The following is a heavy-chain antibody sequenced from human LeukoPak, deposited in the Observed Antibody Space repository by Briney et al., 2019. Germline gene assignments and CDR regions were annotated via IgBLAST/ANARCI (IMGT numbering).Heavy chain of an antibody. CDR1: GYTFTTYH. J-gene: IGHJ4*02. Sequence: ASVKVSCQASGYTFTTYHMHWVRQAPGQGLEWMGIINPSGGSATYAQRFRGRVTMNSDTSTGTVYMELRSLTTEDTAMYYCARDHSPPATSVGTTYYFDYWGQGTLVTVAS. CDR3: ARDHSPPATSVGTTYYFDY. V-gene: IGHV1-46*01. CDR2: INPSGGSA. D-gene: IGHD5/OR15-5a*01.